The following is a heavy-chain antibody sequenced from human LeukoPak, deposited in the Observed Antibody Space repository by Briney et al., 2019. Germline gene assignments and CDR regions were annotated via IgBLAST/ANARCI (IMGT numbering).Heavy chain of an antibody. V-gene: IGHV4-59*01. CDR2: IYYSGST. D-gene: IGHD3-16*01. Sequence: SETLYLTCTVSGGSISSYYWSWIRQPPGKGLEWIGYIYYSGSTNYNPSLKCRVTISVDTSKNQFSLKLSSVTAADTAVYYCARGAGGYNNWFDPWGQGTLVTVSS. CDR3: ARGAGGYNNWFDP. CDR1: GGSISSYY. J-gene: IGHJ5*02.